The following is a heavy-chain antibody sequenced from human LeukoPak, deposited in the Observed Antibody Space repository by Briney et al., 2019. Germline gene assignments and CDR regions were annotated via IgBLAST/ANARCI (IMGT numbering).Heavy chain of an antibody. CDR1: GYAITSGGFS. CDR2: IYDRGPA. J-gene: IGHJ5*01. D-gene: IGHD3-10*01. CDR3: ARSRQASGLFNS. V-gene: IGHV4-30-2*01. Sequence: SETLSLTCTVSGYAITSGGFSWNWIRQPPGKGLEWIGCIYDRGPAYYNPSLKSRFTISVDRPKNQFFPNVTSLTAADTAVYYCARSRQASGLFNSWGQGTLVVVSS.